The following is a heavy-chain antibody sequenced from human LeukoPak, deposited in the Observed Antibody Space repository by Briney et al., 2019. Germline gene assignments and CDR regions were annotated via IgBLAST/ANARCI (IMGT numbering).Heavy chain of an antibody. V-gene: IGHV4-59*12. CDR1: GGSISSYY. Sequence: SETLSLTCTVSGGSISSYYWSWIRQPPGKGLEWIGYIYHSGSTYYNPSLKSRVTISVDRSKNQFSLKLSSVTAADTAVYYCARDPYYFDSSGPQDNDYWGQGTLVTVSS. CDR3: ARDPYYFDSSGPQDNDY. CDR2: IYHSGST. D-gene: IGHD3-22*01. J-gene: IGHJ4*02.